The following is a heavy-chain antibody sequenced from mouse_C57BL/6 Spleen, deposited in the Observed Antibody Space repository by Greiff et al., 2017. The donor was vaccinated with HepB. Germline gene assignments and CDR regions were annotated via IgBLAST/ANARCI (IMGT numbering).Heavy chain of an antibody. CDR1: GFTFSDYG. D-gene: IGHD2-4*01. J-gene: IGHJ2*01. Sequence: EAQGVESGGGLVKPGGSLKLSCAASGFTFSDYGMHWVRQAPEKGLEWVAYISSGSSTIYYADTVKGRFTISRDNAKNTLFLQMTSLRSEDTAMYYCARSGIYDYVYYLDYWGQGTTLTVSS. V-gene: IGHV5-17*01. CDR2: ISSGSSTI. CDR3: ARSGIYDYVYYLDY.